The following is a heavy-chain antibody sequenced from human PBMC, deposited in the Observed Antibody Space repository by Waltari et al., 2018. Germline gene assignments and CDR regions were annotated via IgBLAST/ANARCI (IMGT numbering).Heavy chain of an antibody. V-gene: IGHV4-4*02. CDR3: ARDRGRGLYLDS. CDR1: GDSMSSNYW. CDR2: IYRSGRT. Sequence: QLQLQESGPGLVTPSGPLSLTCAVSGDSMSSNYWWSWVRQPPQKGLEWIGQIYRSGRTNYNPSLESRVTISMDTSNSQFSLKLTSTTAADTAIYYCARDRGRGLYLDSWGQGTLVTVSP. J-gene: IGHJ4*02. D-gene: IGHD2-15*01.